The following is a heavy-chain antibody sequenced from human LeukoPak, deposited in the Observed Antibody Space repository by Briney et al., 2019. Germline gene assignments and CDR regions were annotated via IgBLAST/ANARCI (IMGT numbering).Heavy chain of an antibody. D-gene: IGHD1-14*01. Sequence: SETLSLTCAVSGDSISSGVWGSGGRQGRGQGLEWIGEVSHDGITNYNLSLKSRVTMSADKPKNQLSLKLTSVTAADTAVYYCARRGNHRFDHWGQGTLVTVSS. J-gene: IGHJ4*02. CDR2: VSHDGIT. CDR3: ARRGNHRFDH. CDR1: GDSISSGVW. V-gene: IGHV4-4*02.